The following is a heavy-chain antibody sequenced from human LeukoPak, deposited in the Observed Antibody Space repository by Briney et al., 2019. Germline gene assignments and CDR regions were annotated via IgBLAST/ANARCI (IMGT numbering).Heavy chain of an antibody. V-gene: IGHV1-69*05. D-gene: IGHD6-13*01. J-gene: IGHJ5*02. Sequence: GASVKVSCKASGGTFSSYAISWVRQAPGQGLEWMGRIIPIFGTANYAQKFQGRVTITTDESTSTAYMELSSLRSEDTAVYYCARVWAAAGTNWFDPWGQGTLDTASS. CDR2: IIPIFGTA. CDR1: GGTFSSYA. CDR3: ARVWAAAGTNWFDP.